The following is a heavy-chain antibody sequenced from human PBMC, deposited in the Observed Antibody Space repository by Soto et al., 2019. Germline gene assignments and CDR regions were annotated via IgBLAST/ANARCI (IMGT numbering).Heavy chain of an antibody. CDR1: SGSISSSNW. Sequence: SETLSLTCAVSSGSISSSNWWSWVRQPPGKGLEWIGYIYYSGSTNYNPSLKSRVTISVDTSKNQFSLKLSSVTAADTAVYYCARHRGGSGSWVTNWFDPWGQGTPVTVSS. D-gene: IGHD3-10*01. V-gene: IGHV4-4*02. CDR3: ARHRGGSGSWVTNWFDP. CDR2: IYYSGST. J-gene: IGHJ5*02.